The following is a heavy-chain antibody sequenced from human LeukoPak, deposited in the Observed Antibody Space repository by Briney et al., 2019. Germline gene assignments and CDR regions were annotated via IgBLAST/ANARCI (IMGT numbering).Heavy chain of an antibody. V-gene: IGHV4-30-2*01. CDR2: IYHSGST. CDR1: GGSFSGYL. D-gene: IGHD3-22*01. Sequence: PSETLSLTCVVSGGSFSGYLWSWIRQPPGKGLEWIGYIYHSGSTYYNPSLKSRVTISVDRSKNQFSLKLSSVTAADTAVYYCARSPYSSGYYYAGWGAFDIWGQGTMVTVSS. J-gene: IGHJ3*02. CDR3: ARSPYSSGYYYAGWGAFDI.